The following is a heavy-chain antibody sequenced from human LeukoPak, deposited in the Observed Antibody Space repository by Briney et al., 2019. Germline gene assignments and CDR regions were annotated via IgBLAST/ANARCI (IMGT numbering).Heavy chain of an antibody. CDR2: IIPNSVCT. Sequence: IIPNSVCTNYSHKFQGRVTMTRDTSISTAYMELSRLRSDDTAVYYCARVLDDYGGKVDYWGQGTLVTVSS. CDR3: ARVLDDYGGKVDY. D-gene: IGHD4-23*01. J-gene: IGHJ4*02. V-gene: IGHV1-2*07.